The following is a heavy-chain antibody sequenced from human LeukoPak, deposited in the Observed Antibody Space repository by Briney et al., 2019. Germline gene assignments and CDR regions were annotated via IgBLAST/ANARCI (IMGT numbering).Heavy chain of an antibody. CDR2: IYYSGST. Sequence: SETLSLTCTVSGGSISSYYWSWIRQPPGKGLEWIGYIYYSGSTNYNPSLKSRVTISVDTSKNQFSQKLSSVTAADTAVYYCARLSEWLRLSFDSWGQGTLVAVSS. J-gene: IGHJ4*02. CDR3: ARLSEWLRLSFDS. V-gene: IGHV4-59*01. D-gene: IGHD5-12*01. CDR1: GGSISSYY.